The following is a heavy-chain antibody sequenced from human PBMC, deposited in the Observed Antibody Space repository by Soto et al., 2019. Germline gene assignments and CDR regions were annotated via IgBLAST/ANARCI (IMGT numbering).Heavy chain of an antibody. V-gene: IGHV2-5*02. CDR3: AHCIAGNDAFDV. CDR2: IYWDDDR. D-gene: IGHD6-13*01. CDR1: GFSLSTDGVA. Sequence: QITLKESGPTLVKPTQTLTLTCTFSGFSLSTDGVAVGWIRQPPGKALEWLALIYWDDDRRYSPSLMGRLTITKDTSRNQLVLSVNNVDPVDTGTYFCAHCIAGNDAFDVWGQGTTVTVSS. J-gene: IGHJ3*01.